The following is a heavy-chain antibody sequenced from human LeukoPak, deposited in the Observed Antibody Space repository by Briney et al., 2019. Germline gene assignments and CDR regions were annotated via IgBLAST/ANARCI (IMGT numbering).Heavy chain of an antibody. CDR3: ARGLGSSSWFPLSYYYYYMDV. Sequence: GASVKVSCKASGYTFTGYYMHWVRQAPGQGLEWMGWINPNSGGTNYAQKFQGRVTMTRDTSISTAYMELSRLRSDDTAVYYCARGLGSSSWFPLSYYYYYMDVWGKGTTVTISS. V-gene: IGHV1-2*02. CDR1: GYTFTGYY. CDR2: INPNSGGT. J-gene: IGHJ6*03. D-gene: IGHD6-13*01.